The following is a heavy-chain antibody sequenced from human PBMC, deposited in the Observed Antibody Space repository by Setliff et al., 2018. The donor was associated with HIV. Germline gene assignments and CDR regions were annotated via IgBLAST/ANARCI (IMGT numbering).Heavy chain of an antibody. V-gene: IGHV3-74*01. CDR2: INSDGSST. D-gene: IGHD5-18*01. Sequence: LRLSCAASGFTFSSYWMYWVRQAPGKGLVWVSRINSDGSSTSHADSVKGRFTISRDNAKNTLFLQMNSLRAEDTAVYYCARDVKGYIYGSTYWYFDLWGRGTLVTVSS. CDR3: ARDVKGYIYGSTYWYFDL. J-gene: IGHJ2*01. CDR1: GFTFSSYW.